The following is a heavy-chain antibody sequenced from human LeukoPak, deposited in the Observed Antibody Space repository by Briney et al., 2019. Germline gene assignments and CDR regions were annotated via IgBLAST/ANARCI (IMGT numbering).Heavy chain of an antibody. J-gene: IGHJ4*02. Sequence: GGSLRLPCAASGFTFSSYAMHWVRQAPGKGLEWVAVISYDGSNKYYADSVKGRFTISRDNSKNTLYLRMNSLRAEDTAVYYCARDFRYSGSTIDYWGQGTLVTVSS. V-gene: IGHV3-30-3*01. D-gene: IGHD1-26*01. CDR3: ARDFRYSGSTIDY. CDR1: GFTFSSYA. CDR2: ISYDGSNK.